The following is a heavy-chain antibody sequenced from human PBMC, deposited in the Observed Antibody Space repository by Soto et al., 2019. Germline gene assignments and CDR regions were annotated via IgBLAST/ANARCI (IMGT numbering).Heavy chain of an antibody. Sequence: QVQMVQSGAEVKKPGASIKVSCKSSGNTFNNYYIHWVRQAPGQGLEWMGIINPNGYTSTLSQKFQGRLTVTSDPSTSTVYMELGSLTSEDTAMYYCARDLHGAFTTMIYWGQGTLVTVSS. CDR3: ARDLHGAFTTMIY. V-gene: IGHV1-46*02. CDR1: GNTFNNYY. CDR2: INPNGYTS. D-gene: IGHD3-22*01. J-gene: IGHJ4*02.